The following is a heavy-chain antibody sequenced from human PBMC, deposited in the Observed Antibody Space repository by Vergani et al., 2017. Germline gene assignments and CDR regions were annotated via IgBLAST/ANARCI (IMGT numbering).Heavy chain of an antibody. V-gene: IGHV3-23*01. D-gene: IGHD2-21*02. J-gene: IGHJ4*02. CDR3: AKSGLNYCGGDCYFGY. Sequence: EVQLLESGGGLVQPGGSLRLSCAASGFTFSSYAMSWVRQAPGKGLEWVSGISGSGGGTDYADSVKGRFTISRDNSRNTLWLQIYSLRAEDTAVYYCAKSGLNYCGGDCYFGYWGQGTLVTVSS. CDR2: ISGSGGGT. CDR1: GFTFSSYA.